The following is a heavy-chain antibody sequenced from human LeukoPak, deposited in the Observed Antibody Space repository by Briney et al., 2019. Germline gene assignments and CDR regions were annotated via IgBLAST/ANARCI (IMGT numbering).Heavy chain of an antibody. V-gene: IGHV3-30*02. CDR2: IRSDESVE. Sequence: GGSLRLSCAASGFTFSNYGMHWVRQAPGKGLEWVAFIRSDESVEYYADSVKGRFTISRDNAENTLYLQMNSLRAEDTAVYYCSRSLGGYATFDIWGQGTMVTVSS. CDR3: SRSLGGYATFDI. CDR1: GFTFSNYG. J-gene: IGHJ3*02. D-gene: IGHD5-18*01.